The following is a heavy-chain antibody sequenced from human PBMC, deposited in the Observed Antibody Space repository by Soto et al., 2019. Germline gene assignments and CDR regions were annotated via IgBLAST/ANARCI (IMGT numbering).Heavy chain of an antibody. D-gene: IGHD2-2*01. J-gene: IGHJ4*02. CDR2: ISSSSSTI. CDR3: ARDVPAAGIHYLPQYFDY. Sequence: EVQLVESGGGLVQPGGSLRLSCAASGFTFSSYSMNWVRQAPGKGLEWVSYISSSSSTIYYADSVKGRFTISRDNAKNSLYLQMNSLRAEDTAVYYCARDVPAAGIHYLPQYFDYWGQGTLVTVSS. V-gene: IGHV3-48*01. CDR1: GFTFSSYS.